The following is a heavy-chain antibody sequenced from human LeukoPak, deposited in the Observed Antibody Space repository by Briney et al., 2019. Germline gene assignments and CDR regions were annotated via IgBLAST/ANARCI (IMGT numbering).Heavy chain of an antibody. CDR2: IIPIFGTA. D-gene: IGHD6-13*01. J-gene: IGHJ5*02. CDR1: GGTFSSYA. V-gene: IGHV1-69*13. Sequence: ASVKVSCKASGGTFSSYAISWVRQAPGQGLEWMGGIIPIFGTANYAQKFQGRVTITADESTSTAYMELSRLRSDDTAVYYCARDGAKAAARNWFDPWGQGTLVTVSS. CDR3: ARDGAKAAARNWFDP.